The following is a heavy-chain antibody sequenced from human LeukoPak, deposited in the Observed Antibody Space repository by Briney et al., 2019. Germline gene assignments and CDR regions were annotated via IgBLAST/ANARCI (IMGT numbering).Heavy chain of an antibody. Sequence: PSGTLSLTCAVSGDSVNNTNWWTWVRQSPGKGLEWIGEIFHSGVTNYNPSLKSRVTISVDTSKNQFSLKLSSVTAADTAVYYCARHYFTMVRGVPTYFDYWGQGTLVTVSS. J-gene: IGHJ4*02. CDR3: ARHYFTMVRGVPTYFDY. V-gene: IGHV4-4*02. D-gene: IGHD3-10*01. CDR1: GDSVNNTNW. CDR2: IFHSGVT.